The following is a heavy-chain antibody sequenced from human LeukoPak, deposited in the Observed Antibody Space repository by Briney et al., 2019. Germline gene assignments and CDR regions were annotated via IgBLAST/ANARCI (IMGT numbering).Heavy chain of an antibody. CDR1: GYTFTSYG. Sequence: ASAKVSCKASGYTFTSYGISWVRQAPGQGLEWMGWISAYNGNTNYAQKLQGRVTTTTDTSTSTAYMELRSLRSDDTAVYYCARERYSGYDTEFDYWGQGTLVTVSS. D-gene: IGHD5-12*01. J-gene: IGHJ4*02. CDR2: ISAYNGNT. V-gene: IGHV1-18*01. CDR3: ARERYSGYDTEFDY.